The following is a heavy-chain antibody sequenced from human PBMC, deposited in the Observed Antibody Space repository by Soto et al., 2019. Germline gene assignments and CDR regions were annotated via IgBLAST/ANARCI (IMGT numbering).Heavy chain of an antibody. J-gene: IGHJ5*02. CDR3: ARDRQVEGWYDP. Sequence: SETLSLTCAVSGGSISSGGYSWSWIRQPPGKGLEWIGYIYHSGSTYYNPSLKSRVTISVDRSKNQFSLKLSSVTAADTAVYYCARDRQVEGWYDPWGQGTLVTVSS. V-gene: IGHV4-30-2*01. CDR2: IYHSGST. CDR1: GGSISSGGYS.